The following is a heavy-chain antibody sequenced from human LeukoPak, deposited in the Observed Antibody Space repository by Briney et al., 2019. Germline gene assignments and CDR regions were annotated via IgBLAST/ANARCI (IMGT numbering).Heavy chain of an antibody. J-gene: IGHJ4*02. CDR1: GFTFSNSW. D-gene: IGHD3-10*01. Sequence: GGSLRLSCTASGFTFSNSWMYWVRQAPGKGLVWVSHINTDGSSTSYADSVKGRFTISRDNAKGTLYLQMNSLRAEDTAVYYCARDRLYNWGQGTLVTVSS. CDR3: ARDRLYN. V-gene: IGHV3-74*01. CDR2: INTDGSST.